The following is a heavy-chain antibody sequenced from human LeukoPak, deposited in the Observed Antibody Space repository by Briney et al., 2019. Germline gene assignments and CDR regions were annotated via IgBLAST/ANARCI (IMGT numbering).Heavy chain of an antibody. V-gene: IGHV1-18*01. Sequence: ASVKVSCKASGYTFTNFGISWVRQAPGQGLEWMGWINGYNGDTNYAQKVQGRVTMTIDTSTGTAYMELRSLTFDDTAVYFCARDRGSGWYTDYWGQGTLVTVSS. CDR3: ARDRGSGWYTDY. J-gene: IGHJ4*02. D-gene: IGHD6-19*01. CDR2: INGYNGDT. CDR1: GYTFTNFG.